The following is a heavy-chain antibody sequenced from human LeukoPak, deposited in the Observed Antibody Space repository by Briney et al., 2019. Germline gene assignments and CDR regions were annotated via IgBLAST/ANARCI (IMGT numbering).Heavy chain of an antibody. V-gene: IGHV1-2*04. D-gene: IGHD2-2*01. CDR2: INPNSGGT. J-gene: IGHJ3*02. CDR1: GYTFTGYY. CDR3: ARVKWGYCSSTSCPPGSGAFDI. Sequence: ASVKVSCKASGYTFTGYYMHWVRQAPGQGLEWMGWINPNSGGTNYAQKFQGWVTMTGDTSISTAYMELSRLRSDDTAVYYCARVKWGYCSSTSCPPGSGAFDIWGQGTMVTVSS.